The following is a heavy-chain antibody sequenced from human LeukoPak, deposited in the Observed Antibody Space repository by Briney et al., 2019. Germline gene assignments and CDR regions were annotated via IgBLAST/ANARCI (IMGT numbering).Heavy chain of an antibody. D-gene: IGHD3-22*01. J-gene: IGHJ4*02. CDR1: GFRFNTYW. CDR2: IKQDGNEK. V-gene: IGHV3-7*01. CDR3: ARIREIKYDSSAPFDY. Sequence: GGSLRLSCAASGFRFNTYWMSWVRQAPGKGLEWVANIKQDGNEKYYADSVKGRFTISRDNGKNSLYLQMNSLRAEDTAVYYCARIREIKYDSSAPFDYWGQGTLVTVSS.